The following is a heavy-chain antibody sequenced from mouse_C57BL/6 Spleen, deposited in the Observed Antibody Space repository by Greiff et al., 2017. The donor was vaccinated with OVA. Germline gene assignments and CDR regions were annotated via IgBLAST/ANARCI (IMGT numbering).Heavy chain of an antibody. J-gene: IGHJ4*01. CDR2: IHPNSGST. D-gene: IGHD2-2*01. CDR1: GYTFTSYW. V-gene: IGHV1-64*01. Sequence: QVQLKQPGAELVKPGASVKLSCKASGYTFTSYWMHWVKQRPGQGLEWIGMIHPNSGSTNYNEKFKSKATLTVDKSSSTAYMQLSSLTSEDSAVYYCARYEDGYDEDAMDYWGQGTSVTVSS. CDR3: ARYEDGYDEDAMDY.